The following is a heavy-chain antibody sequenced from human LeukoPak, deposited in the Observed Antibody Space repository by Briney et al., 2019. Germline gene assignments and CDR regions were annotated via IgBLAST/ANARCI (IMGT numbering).Heavy chain of an antibody. CDR2: IYYSGST. CDR3: ARGDSSSWYKVDYFDY. D-gene: IGHD6-13*01. J-gene: IGHJ4*02. V-gene: IGHV4-61*01. CDR1: GGSVNSGIYY. Sequence: SETLSLTCTVSGGSVNSGIYYWSWIRQPPGKGLEWIGCIYYSGSTNYNPSLKSRVTISVDTSKNQFSLKLSSVTAADTAVYYCARGDSSSWYKVDYFDYWGQGTLVTVSS.